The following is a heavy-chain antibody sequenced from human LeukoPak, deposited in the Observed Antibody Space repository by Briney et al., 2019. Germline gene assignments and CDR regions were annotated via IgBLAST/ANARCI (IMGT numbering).Heavy chain of an antibody. V-gene: IGHV3-23*01. CDR1: GFTLSSYA. CDR3: ANHYDILTGYYPISYYYGMGV. J-gene: IGHJ6*02. CDR2: ISGSGGST. D-gene: IGHD3-9*01. Sequence: GGSLRLSCAASGFTLSSYAMSWVRQAPGKGLEWVSAISGSGGSTYYADSVKGRFTISRDNSKNTLYLQMNSLRAEDTAVYYCANHYDILTGYYPISYYYGMGVWGQGTTVTVSS.